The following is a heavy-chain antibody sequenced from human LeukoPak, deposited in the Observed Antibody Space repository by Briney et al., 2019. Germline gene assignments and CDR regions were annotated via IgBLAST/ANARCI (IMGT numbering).Heavy chain of an antibody. V-gene: IGHV3-30*01. CDR2: ISYDGSNK. Sequence: GGSLRLSCAASGFTFSSYAMHWVRQAPGKGLEWVAVISYDGSNKYYADSVKGRFTISRDNSKNTLYLQMNSLRAEDTAVYYCARDFSRFEMGATFDYWGQGTLVTDSS. CDR3: ARDFSRFEMGATFDY. D-gene: IGHD1-26*01. CDR1: GFTFSSYA. J-gene: IGHJ4*02.